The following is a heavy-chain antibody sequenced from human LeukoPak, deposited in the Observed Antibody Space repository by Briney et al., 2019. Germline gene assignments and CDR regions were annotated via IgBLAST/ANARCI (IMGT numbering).Heavy chain of an antibody. CDR2: ITRDGSNT. Sequence: GGSLRLSCAASGFTSGNDWMHWVRHAPGKGLVWVSLITRDGSNTNYADSVKGRFPISRDNAKSPLYLQMNRLRAEDTAVYFCSNFTAVAGKYYFDSWGQGTLVTVSS. V-gene: IGHV3-74*01. CDR3: SNFTAVAGKYYFDS. D-gene: IGHD6-13*01. J-gene: IGHJ4*02. CDR1: GFTSGNDW.